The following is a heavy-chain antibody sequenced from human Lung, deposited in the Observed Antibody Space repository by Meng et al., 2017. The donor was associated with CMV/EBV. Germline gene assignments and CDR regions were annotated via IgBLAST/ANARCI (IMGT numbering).Heavy chain of an antibody. CDR3: ARGGPQFDY. CDR2: LSDGGSNT. J-gene: IGHJ4*02. V-gene: IGHV3-74*01. CDR1: GFTSSNYW. Sequence: LSCTASGFTSSNYWMHWVRQAPGKGLVWVSRLSDGGSNTAYADSVKGRFTISRDNAKNTLYLQMHSLTTEDTAVYYCARGGPQFDYWGQGTLVTVSS.